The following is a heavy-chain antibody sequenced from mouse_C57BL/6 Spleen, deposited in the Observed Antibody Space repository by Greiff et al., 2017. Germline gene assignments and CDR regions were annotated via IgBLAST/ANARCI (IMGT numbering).Heavy chain of an antibody. V-gene: IGHV1-52*01. Sequence: VQLQQPGAELVRPGSSVKLSCKASGYTFTSYWMHWVKQRPIQGLEWIGNIDPSDSETHYNQKFKDKATLTVDKSSSTAYMQLSSLTSEDSAVYYCARNYGISYWYFDVWGTGTTVTVSS. J-gene: IGHJ1*03. CDR1: GYTFTSYW. CDR2: IDPSDSET. CDR3: ARNYGISYWYFDV. D-gene: IGHD1-1*01.